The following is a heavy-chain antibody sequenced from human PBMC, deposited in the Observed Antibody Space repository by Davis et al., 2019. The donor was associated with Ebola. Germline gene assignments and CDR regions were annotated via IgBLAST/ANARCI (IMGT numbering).Heavy chain of an antibody. CDR3: ARDEGITIFGVVPFDY. D-gene: IGHD3-3*01. Sequence: ASVKVSCKASGYTFTSYGISWVRQAPGQGREWMGWISAYNGNTNYAQKLQGRVTMTTDTSTSTAYMELRSLRSDDTAVYYCARDEGITIFGVVPFDYWGQGTLVTVSS. V-gene: IGHV1-18*01. CDR2: ISAYNGNT. CDR1: GYTFTSYG. J-gene: IGHJ4*02.